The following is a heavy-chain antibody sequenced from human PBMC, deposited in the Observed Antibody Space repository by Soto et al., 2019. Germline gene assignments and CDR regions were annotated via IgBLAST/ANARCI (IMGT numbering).Heavy chain of an antibody. D-gene: IGHD3-9*01. CDR3: ARDLPYYDILTGYHNWFDH. V-gene: IGHV1-69*13. CDR1: GGTFSSYA. CDR2: IIPIFGTA. J-gene: IGHJ5*02. Sequence: SVKVSCKDSGGTFSSYAISWVRQAPGQGLECMGAIIPIFGTANYAQKFQGRVTITADESTSTAYMEMSSLRSEDTAVYYWARDLPYYDILTGYHNWFDHWGQGTLVTVSS.